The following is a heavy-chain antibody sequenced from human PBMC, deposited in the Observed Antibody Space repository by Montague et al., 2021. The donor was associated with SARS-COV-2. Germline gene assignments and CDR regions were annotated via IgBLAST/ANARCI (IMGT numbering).Heavy chain of an antibody. V-gene: IGHV4-39*02. CDR1: GGFISDSYY. D-gene: IGHD3-10*01. CDR2: LYRSGSV. CDR3: VRGAEEAHFAMDV. Sequence: SETLSLTCIVSGGFISDSYYWAWIRQAPGKGLEWLGSLYRSGSVYSNPXLKSRVSISVDKSKNHFSLRLTSATAAETAVYYCVRGAEEAHFAMDVWGQGTTVTVSS. J-gene: IGHJ6*02.